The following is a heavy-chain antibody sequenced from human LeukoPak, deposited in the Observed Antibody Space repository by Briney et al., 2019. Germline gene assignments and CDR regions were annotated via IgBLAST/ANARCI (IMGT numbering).Heavy chain of an antibody. CDR1: GFTFSSYS. D-gene: IGHD6-13*01. V-gene: IGHV3-21*04. Sequence: GGSLRLSCAASGFTFSSYSMNWVRQAPGKGLEWVSSISSSSSYIYYADSVKGRFTISRDNSKNTLYPQMNSLRAEDTAVYYCAKRGSSSWTQFDYWGQGTLVTVSS. CDR2: ISSSSSYI. J-gene: IGHJ4*02. CDR3: AKRGSSSWTQFDY.